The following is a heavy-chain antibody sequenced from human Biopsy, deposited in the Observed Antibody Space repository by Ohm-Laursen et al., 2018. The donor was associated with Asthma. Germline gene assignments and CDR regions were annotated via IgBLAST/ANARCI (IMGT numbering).Heavy chain of an antibody. D-gene: IGHD3-9*01. CDR1: GFTFSSYA. CDR3: AKAERCFDWYWFDP. J-gene: IGHJ5*02. V-gene: IGHV3-23*01. CDR2: ISGSGGST. Sequence: GSLRLSCSASGFTFSSYAMSWVRQAPGKGLEWVSAISGSGGSTYYADSVKGRFTISRDNSKNTLYLQMNSLRAEDTAVYYRAKAERCFDWYWFDPWGQGTLVTVSS.